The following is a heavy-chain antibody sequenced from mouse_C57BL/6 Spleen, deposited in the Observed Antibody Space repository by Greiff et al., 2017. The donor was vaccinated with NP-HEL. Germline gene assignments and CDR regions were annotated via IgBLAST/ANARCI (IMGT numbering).Heavy chain of an antibody. Sequence: QVQLQQSGAELVRPGTSVKVSCKASGYAFTNYLIEWVKQRPGQGLEWIGVINPGSGGTNYNEKFKGKATLTADKSSSNAYMQLSSLTSEDSAVYFCARLATTVVSYGDFDVWGTGTTVTVSS. J-gene: IGHJ1*03. CDR2: INPGSGGT. D-gene: IGHD1-1*01. CDR3: ARLATTVVSYGDFDV. CDR1: GYAFTNYL. V-gene: IGHV1-54*01.